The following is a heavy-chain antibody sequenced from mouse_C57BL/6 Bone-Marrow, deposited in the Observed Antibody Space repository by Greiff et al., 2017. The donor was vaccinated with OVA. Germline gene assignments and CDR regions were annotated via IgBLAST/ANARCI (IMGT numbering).Heavy chain of an antibody. J-gene: IGHJ3*01. D-gene: IGHD1-1*01. CDR1: GYSITSGYY. V-gene: IGHV3-6*01. CDR3: ASYYPAWFAY. CDR2: ISYDGSN. Sequence: EVQLQQSGPGLVKPSQSLSLTCSVTGYSITSGYYWNWIRQFPGNKLEWMGYISYDGSNNYNPSLKNRISITRDTSKNQFFLKLNSVTTEDTATYYCASYYPAWFAYWGQGTLVTVSA.